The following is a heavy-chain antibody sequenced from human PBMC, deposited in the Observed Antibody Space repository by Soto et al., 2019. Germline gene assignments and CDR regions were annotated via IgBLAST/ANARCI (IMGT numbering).Heavy chain of an antibody. V-gene: IGHV1-69*13. CDR1: GGTFSSYA. CDR2: IIPIFGTA. J-gene: IGHJ6*02. CDR3: ARDGVRLWFGELSTYYGMDV. Sequence: SVKVSCKASGGTFSSYAITWVRQAPGQGLEWMGGIIPIFGTANYAQKFQGRVTITADESTSTAYMELSSLRSEDTAVYYCARDGVRLWFGELSTYYGMDVCGQGTTVTVSS. D-gene: IGHD3-10*01.